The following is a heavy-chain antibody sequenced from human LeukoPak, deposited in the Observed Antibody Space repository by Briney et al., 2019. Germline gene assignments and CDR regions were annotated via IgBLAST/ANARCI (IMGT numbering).Heavy chain of an antibody. CDR1: GFTISTYG. Sequence: PGGSLRLSCTASGFTISTYGMNWVRQAPRKGLEWVSVIFGSGDTTYYADSVKGRFTISRDHSKNTLYLQMHSLRAEDTAVYYCVKDQKPDSGYDIDYWGQGTLVTVSS. D-gene: IGHD5-12*01. J-gene: IGHJ4*02. V-gene: IGHV3-23*01. CDR3: VKDQKPDSGYDIDY. CDR2: IFGSGDTT.